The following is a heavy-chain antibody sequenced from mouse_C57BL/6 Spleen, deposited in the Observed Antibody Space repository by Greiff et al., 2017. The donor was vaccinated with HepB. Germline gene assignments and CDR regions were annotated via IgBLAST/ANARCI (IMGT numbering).Heavy chain of an antibody. V-gene: IGHV1-19*01. Sequence: EVQLQQSGPVLVKPGASVKMSCKASGYTFTDYYMNWVKQSHGKSLEWIGVIKPYNGCTSYNQKFKGKATLTVDKSSSTAYIELNSLTSEDSAVYYCARLTYSNYCDYWGQGTTLTVSS. J-gene: IGHJ2*01. CDR2: IKPYNGCT. D-gene: IGHD2-5*01. CDR1: GYTFTDYY. CDR3: ARLTYSNYCDY.